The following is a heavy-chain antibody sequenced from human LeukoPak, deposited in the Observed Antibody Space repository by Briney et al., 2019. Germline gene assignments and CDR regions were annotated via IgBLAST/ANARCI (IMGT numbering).Heavy chain of an antibody. CDR3: ARGRPGGYFEY. J-gene: IGHJ4*02. CDR2: ISGVSGSI. Sequence: PGRSLRLSCAASGSTFSTYTMNWVRQAPGKGLEWVSYISGVSGSIYYADSAKGRFTISRDNAKSSVYLQMNSLRDEDTAVYYCARGRPGGYFEYWGQGTLVTVSS. D-gene: IGHD1-14*01. V-gene: IGHV3-48*02. CDR1: GSTFSTYT.